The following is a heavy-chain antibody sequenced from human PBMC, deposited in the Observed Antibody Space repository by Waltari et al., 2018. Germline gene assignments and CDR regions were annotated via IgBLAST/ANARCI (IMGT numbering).Heavy chain of an antibody. CDR1: GFTLDNYA. CDR3: AKDGDEKVGFFFDY. V-gene: IGHV3-9*01. D-gene: IGHD1-26*01. Sequence: EVQLVESGGGLVQPGRSLKLSCATSGFTLDNYAMHWVRQAPGKGLEWVAGMYADGSGKGYADSVKGRFTISRDNAKNSLYLEMNSLSAEDTAFYYCAKDGDEKVGFFFDYWGQGMQVTVSS. J-gene: IGHJ4*02. CDR2: MYADGSGK.